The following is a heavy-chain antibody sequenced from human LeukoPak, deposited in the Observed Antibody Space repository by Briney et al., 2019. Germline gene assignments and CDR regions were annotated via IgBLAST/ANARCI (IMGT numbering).Heavy chain of an antibody. Sequence: SETLSLTCTVSGGSISSNNYHWGWIRQPPGKGLEWTGSIYYSGSTYYNPSLKSRVTISVDTSKNQFSLKLNSVTAADTAVYYCAIRGGATPYFDFWGQGTLVTVSS. CDR2: IYYSGST. D-gene: IGHD1-26*01. V-gene: IGHV4-39*01. J-gene: IGHJ4*02. CDR3: AIRGGATPYFDF. CDR1: GGSISSNNYH.